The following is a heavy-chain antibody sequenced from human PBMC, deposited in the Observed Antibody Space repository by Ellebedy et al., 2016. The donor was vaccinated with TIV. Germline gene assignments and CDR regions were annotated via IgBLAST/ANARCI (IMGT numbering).Heavy chain of an antibody. CDR3: ARSTTVTTASYEY. J-gene: IGHJ4*02. CDR1: GWSFSGYY. V-gene: IGHV4-34*01. Sequence: MPSETLSLTCAVYGWSFSGYYWTWIRQPPGKGLEWIGDINHSGSTTYNPSLKSRVTISVDTSRNRFSLKLSSVTDADTAVYYCARSTTVTTASYEYWGQGTLVTVSS. CDR2: INHSGST. D-gene: IGHD4-17*01.